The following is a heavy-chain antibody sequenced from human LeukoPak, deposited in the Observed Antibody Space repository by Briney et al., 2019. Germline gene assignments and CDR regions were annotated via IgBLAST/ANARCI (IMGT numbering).Heavy chain of an antibody. V-gene: IGHV1-18*01. D-gene: IGHD4-11*01. CDR2: ISAYNGNT. CDR3: ARDLTVTSPFDY. CDR1: GYTFTSYA. Sequence: ASVKVSCKASGYTFTSYAISCVPPTPGEGVECMGWISAYNGNTNYAQKLQGRVTMTTDTSTSTAYMELRRLRSDDTAVYYCARDLTVTSPFDYWGQGTLVTVSS. J-gene: IGHJ4*02.